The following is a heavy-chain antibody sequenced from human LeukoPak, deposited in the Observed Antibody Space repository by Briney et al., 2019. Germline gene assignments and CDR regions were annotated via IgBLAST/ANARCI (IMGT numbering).Heavy chain of an antibody. Sequence: RGSLRLSCSASAFTYSNYAMHWVRQAPGKGLEYVSAISSNGGSTYYAGSVKGRFTISRDNSKNTLHLQMSSLRAEDTAVYYCVRGSAFGDLDSGGQGTLVTVSS. CDR3: VRGSAFGDLDS. D-gene: IGHD3-10*01. V-gene: IGHV3-64D*09. J-gene: IGHJ4*02. CDR1: AFTYSNYA. CDR2: ISSNGGST.